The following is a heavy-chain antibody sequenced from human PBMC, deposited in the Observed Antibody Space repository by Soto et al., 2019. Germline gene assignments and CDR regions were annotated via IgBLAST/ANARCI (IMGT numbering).Heavy chain of an antibody. V-gene: IGHV4-31*03. CDR3: ARDTAVAGTKNYYYYYGMDV. CDR2: IYYSGST. CDR1: GGSISSGGYY. D-gene: IGHD6-19*01. Sequence: PSETLSLTCTVSGGSISSGGYYWSWIRQHPGKGLERIGYIYYSGSTYYNPSLKSRVTISVDTSKNQFSLKLSSVTAADTAVYYCARDTAVAGTKNYYYYYGMDVWGQGTTVTVSS. J-gene: IGHJ6*02.